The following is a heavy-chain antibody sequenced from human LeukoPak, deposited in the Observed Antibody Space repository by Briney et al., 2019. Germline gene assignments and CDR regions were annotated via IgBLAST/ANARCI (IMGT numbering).Heavy chain of an antibody. CDR1: GGTFSSYA. D-gene: IGHD6-6*01. J-gene: IGHJ4*02. Sequence: SVKVSCKASGGTFSSYAISWVRQAPGQGLEWMGRIIPILGIANYAQKFQGRVTITADKSTSTAYMELSSLRSEDTAVYYCARDSSQEYFDYWGQGTLVTVSS. V-gene: IGHV1-69*04. CDR3: ARDSSQEYFDY. CDR2: IIPILGIA.